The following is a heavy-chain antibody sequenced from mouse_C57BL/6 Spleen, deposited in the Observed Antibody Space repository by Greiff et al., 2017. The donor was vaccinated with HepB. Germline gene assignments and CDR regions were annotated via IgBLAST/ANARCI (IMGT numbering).Heavy chain of an antibody. Sequence: ESGPGLVKPSQSLSLTCSVTGYSITSGYYWNWIRQFPGNKLEWMGYISYDGSNNYNPSLKNRISITRDTSKNQFFLKLNSVTTEDTATYYCARDDYGNWYFDVWGTGTTVTVSS. CDR1: GYSITSGYY. D-gene: IGHD1-1*01. V-gene: IGHV3-6*01. J-gene: IGHJ1*03. CDR3: ARDDYGNWYFDV. CDR2: ISYDGSN.